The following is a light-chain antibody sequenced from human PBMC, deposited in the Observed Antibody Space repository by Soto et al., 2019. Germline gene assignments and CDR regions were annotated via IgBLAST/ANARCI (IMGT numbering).Light chain of an antibody. Sequence: DIVMTQSPDSLPVSLGERATINCKSSQSVLHSSNNKHCVSWYQQKPGQPPKRLIYWASTRESGVPDRFTGSGSGTDFTLTISSLQAEDVAVYFCQQYFDTPWTFGQGTKVEIK. J-gene: IGKJ1*01. CDR1: QSVLHSSNNKHC. V-gene: IGKV4-1*01. CDR2: WAS. CDR3: QQYFDTPWT.